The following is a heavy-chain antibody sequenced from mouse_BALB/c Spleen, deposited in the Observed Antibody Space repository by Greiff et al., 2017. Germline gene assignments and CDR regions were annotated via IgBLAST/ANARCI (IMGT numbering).Heavy chain of an antibody. Sequence: EVQRVESGPGLVKPSQSLSLTCTVTGYSITSDYAWNWIRQFPGNKLEWMGYISYSGSTSYNPSLKSRISITRDTSKNQFFLQLNSVTTEDTATYYCARSGMITSFAYWGQGTLVTVSA. CDR2: ISYSGST. V-gene: IGHV3-2*02. D-gene: IGHD2-4*01. J-gene: IGHJ3*01. CDR1: GYSITSDYA. CDR3: ARSGMITSFAY.